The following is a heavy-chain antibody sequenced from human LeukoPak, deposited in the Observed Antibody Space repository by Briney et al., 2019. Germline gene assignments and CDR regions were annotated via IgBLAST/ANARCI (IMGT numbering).Heavy chain of an antibody. D-gene: IGHD3-22*01. J-gene: IGHJ4*02. CDR2: IKQDGSEK. Sequence: GGSLRLSCAASGFTFSSYAMHWVRQAPGKGLEWVANIKQDGSEKYYVGSVKARFIISRDNAKNSLYLQMNSLRAEDTAVYYCARAMEPYYDSNGCDYWGQGTPVTVSS. CDR3: ARAMEPYYDSNGCDY. CDR1: GFTFSSYA. V-gene: IGHV3-7*01.